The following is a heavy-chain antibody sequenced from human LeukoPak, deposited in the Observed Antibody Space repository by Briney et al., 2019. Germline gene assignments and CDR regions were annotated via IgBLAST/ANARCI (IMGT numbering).Heavy chain of an antibody. D-gene: IGHD4-23*01. CDR2: IFYSGTT. CDR3: ARLSGGNRVDY. V-gene: IGHV4-59*08. Sequence: SETLSLTCTVSVGSISSYYWSWIRQPPGKGLEWIGYIFYSGTTNYSPSLQSRVTISVDTSKNQFSLKLTSVTPADTAVYYCARLSGGNRVDYWGQGTLVTVSS. CDR1: VGSISSYY. J-gene: IGHJ4*02.